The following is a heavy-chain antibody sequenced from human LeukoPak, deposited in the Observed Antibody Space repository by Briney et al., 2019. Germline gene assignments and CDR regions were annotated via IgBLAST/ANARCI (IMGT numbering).Heavy chain of an antibody. CDR1: GFTFSSYA. V-gene: IGHV3-23*01. CDR2: ISGSGGST. D-gene: IGHD4-17*01. J-gene: IGHJ3*02. CDR3: AKDQRGWGDYEDGEAFDI. Sequence: GGSLRLSCAASGFTFSSYAMSWVRQAPGKGLEWVSAISGSGGSTYYADSVKGRFTISRDNSKNTLYLQMNSLRAEDTAVYYCAKDQRGWGDYEDGEAFDIWGQGTMVTVSS.